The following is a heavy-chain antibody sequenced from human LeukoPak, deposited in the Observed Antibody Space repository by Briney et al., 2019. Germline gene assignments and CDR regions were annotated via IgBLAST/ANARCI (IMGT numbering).Heavy chain of an antibody. D-gene: IGHD1-14*01. J-gene: IGHJ6*03. CDR1: GFTFSSYE. CDR2: ISSSGSTI. Sequence: GGSLRLSCAASGFTFSSYEMNWVRQAPGKGLEWVSYISSSGSTIYYADSVKGRFTISRDNSKNTLYLQMNSLRAEDTAVYYCARVGPWVNPDYYYYYMDVWGKGTTVTVSS. CDR3: ARVGPWVNPDYYYYYMDV. V-gene: IGHV3-48*03.